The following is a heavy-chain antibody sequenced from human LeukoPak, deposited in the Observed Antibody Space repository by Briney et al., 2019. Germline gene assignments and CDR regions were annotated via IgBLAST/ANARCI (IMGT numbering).Heavy chain of an antibody. CDR3: AKDDFIVVVVAATPFDY. Sequence: PGGSLRLSCAASGFTFSSYAMSWVRQAPGKGLEWVSAMSGSGGGTYCADSVKGLFTISRDNSKNTLYLQMNSLRAEDTAVYYCAKDDFIVVVVAATPFDYWGQGTLVTVSS. D-gene: IGHD2-15*01. J-gene: IGHJ4*02. CDR2: MSGSGGGT. CDR1: GFTFSSYA. V-gene: IGHV3-23*01.